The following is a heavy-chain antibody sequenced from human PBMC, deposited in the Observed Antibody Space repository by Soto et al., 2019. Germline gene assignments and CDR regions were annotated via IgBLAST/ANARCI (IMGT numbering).Heavy chain of an antibody. CDR3: ARLDSTMITFDY. J-gene: IGHJ4*02. CDR2: IIPLFGTA. D-gene: IGHD5-18*01. Sequence: QVQLVQSGAEVKKPGSSVKISCKTSGDSFKNYAIGWVRQVPGQGLEWTSSIIPLFGTANYARMFEGRVTITADKSTTTVYMELGSLRSEDTAVYYCARLDSTMITFDYWGQGTLVTVSS. V-gene: IGHV1-69*06. CDR1: GDSFKNYA.